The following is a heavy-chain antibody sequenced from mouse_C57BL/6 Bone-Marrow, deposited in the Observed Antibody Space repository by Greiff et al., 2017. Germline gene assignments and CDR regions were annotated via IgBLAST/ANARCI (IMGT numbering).Heavy chain of an antibody. D-gene: IGHD1-1*01. V-gene: IGHV14-4*01. Sequence: VQLQQSGAELVRPGASVKLSCTASGFNIKDDYMHWVKQRPEQGLEWIGWIDPENGDTEYASKFQGKATITADTSSNTAYLQLSSLTSEDTAVYYCTTPATYYFDYWGQGTTLTASS. CDR3: TTPATYYFDY. CDR2: IDPENGDT. J-gene: IGHJ2*01. CDR1: GFNIKDDY.